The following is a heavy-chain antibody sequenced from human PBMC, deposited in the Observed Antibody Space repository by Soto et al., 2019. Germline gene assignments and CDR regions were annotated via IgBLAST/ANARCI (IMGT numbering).Heavy chain of an antibody. CDR2: ISNDGSNK. J-gene: IGHJ4*02. D-gene: IGHD1-26*01. Sequence: QVHLVESGGGVVQPGRSLRLSCAASGFSFSTYGMHWVRQAPGKGLEWVAFISNDGSNKYYADSVKGRFTISRDNSKNALYRQMNSPRAEDTAVYYCEKGFGNYWAFDYWGQGTLVTVSS. CDR1: GFSFSTYG. V-gene: IGHV3-30*18. CDR3: EKGFGNYWAFDY.